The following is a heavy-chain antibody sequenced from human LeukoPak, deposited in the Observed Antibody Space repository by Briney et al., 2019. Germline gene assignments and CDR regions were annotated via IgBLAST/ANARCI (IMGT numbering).Heavy chain of an antibody. CDR1: GYTFTDFD. CDR2: MNPKSGNT. Sequence: ASMKVSCKASGYTFTDFDINWLRQAPGQGLGWMGWMNPKSGNTLYAQNFQGRVTMTRDTYINTAYMELSSLSFDDTAVYYCARGLGDYYDKSYFDFWGQGSPVIVSS. J-gene: IGHJ4*02. V-gene: IGHV1-8*02. D-gene: IGHD3-22*01. CDR3: ARGLGDYYDKSYFDF.